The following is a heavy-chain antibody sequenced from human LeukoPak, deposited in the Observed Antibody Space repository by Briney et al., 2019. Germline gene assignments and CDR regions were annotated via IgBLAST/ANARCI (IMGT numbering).Heavy chain of an antibody. D-gene: IGHD3-22*01. Sequence: PGGSLRLSCAVSGFTFDECDMRWVRQSPGKGLEWVSGTDSNGATTSYRESVKGRFTISRDNAKNSLYLQMNSLRPEDTALYYCVRAHQINGYYYAPNYCDSWGQGTLVTVSS. CDR3: VRAHQINGYYYAPNYCDS. J-gene: IGHJ4*02. V-gene: IGHV3-20*04. CDR1: GFTFDECD. CDR2: TDSNGATT.